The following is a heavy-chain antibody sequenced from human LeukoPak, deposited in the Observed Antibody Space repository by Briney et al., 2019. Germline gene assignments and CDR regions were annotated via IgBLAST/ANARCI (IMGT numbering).Heavy chain of an antibody. V-gene: IGHV4-34*01. CDR2: INHSGST. CDR3: ASTRSSIAAAEGYYFDY. Sequence: PSETLSLTCAVYGGSFSGYYWGWIRQPPGKGLEWIGEINHSGSTNYNPSLKSRVTISVDTSKNQFSLKLSSVTAADTAVYYCASTRSSIAAAEGYYFDYWGQGTLVTVSS. D-gene: IGHD6-13*01. J-gene: IGHJ4*02. CDR1: GGSFSGYY.